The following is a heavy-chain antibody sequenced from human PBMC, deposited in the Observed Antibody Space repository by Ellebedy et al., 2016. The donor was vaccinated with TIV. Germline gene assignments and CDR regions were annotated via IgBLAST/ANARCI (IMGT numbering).Heavy chain of an antibody. J-gene: IGHJ4*02. Sequence: GESLKTSCAASGFPFSTYGMHWVRQAPGKGLEWVAVISYDGSNNYYADSVKGRFTISKDNSKNTLYLQINSLRAEDTAVYYCAKFVRGVIVRGPPLDYWGQGTLVTVSS. CDR2: ISYDGSNN. CDR3: AKFVRGVIVRGPPLDY. CDR1: GFPFSTYG. V-gene: IGHV3-30*18. D-gene: IGHD3-10*02.